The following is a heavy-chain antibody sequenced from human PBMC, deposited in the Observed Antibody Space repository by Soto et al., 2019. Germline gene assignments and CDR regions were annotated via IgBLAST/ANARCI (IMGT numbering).Heavy chain of an antibody. V-gene: IGHV1-18*04. D-gene: IGHD2-15*01. CDR1: GYTFTSYG. CDR3: ARVGSCSGGSCYFGFDY. CDR2: ISAYNGNT. Sequence: ASVKVSCKASGYTFTSYGISWVRQAPGQGLEWMGWISAYNGNTNYAQKLQGRVTMTTDTSTSTAYMELRSLRSDDTAVYYCARVGSCSGGSCYFGFDYGGQGTLVTVSS. J-gene: IGHJ4*02.